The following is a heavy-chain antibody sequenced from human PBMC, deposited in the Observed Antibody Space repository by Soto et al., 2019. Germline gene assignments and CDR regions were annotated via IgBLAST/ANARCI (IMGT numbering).Heavy chain of an antibody. CDR3: TTDRKSIRAFDI. CDR1: GFTFSNAW. CDR2: IKSKTDGGTT. Sequence: EVQLVESGGGLVKPGGSLRLSCAASGFTFSNAWMSWVRQAPGKGLEWVGRIKSKTDGGTTDYAAPVKGRFTISRDDSKNTLYLQMNSLKTEDTAVYYCTTDRKSIRAFDIWGQGTMVTVSS. V-gene: IGHV3-15*01. J-gene: IGHJ3*02.